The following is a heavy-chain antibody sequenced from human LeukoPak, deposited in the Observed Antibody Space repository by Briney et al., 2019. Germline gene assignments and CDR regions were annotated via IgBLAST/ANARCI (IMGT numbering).Heavy chain of an antibody. J-gene: IGHJ4*02. Sequence: GSLRLSCAASGFTFSSYAMHWVRQAPGKGLEWVAVISYDGSNKYYADSVKGRFTISRDNSKNTLYLQMNSLRAEDTAVYYCARAATVTTAPYYFDYWGQGTLVTVSS. CDR3: ARAATVTTAPYYFDY. CDR2: ISYDGSNK. CDR1: GFTFSSYA. D-gene: IGHD4-17*01. V-gene: IGHV3-30*04.